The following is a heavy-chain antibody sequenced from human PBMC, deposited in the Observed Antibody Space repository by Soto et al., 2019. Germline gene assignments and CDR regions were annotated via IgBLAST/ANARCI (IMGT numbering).Heavy chain of an antibody. CDR2: IVPILGTT. CDR3: ARARGAVVISSYNVFDN. J-gene: IGHJ4*01. CDR1: GGTFSTYA. D-gene: IGHD2-21*01. V-gene: IGHV1-69*01. Sequence: QVQLVQSGAEEKKPGSSVKVSCKASGGTFSTYAISWVRQAPGQGLEWMGGIVPILGTTNYAQRFQDRVTITADESTSRADMVVARRRCEDAAVYYCARARGAVVISSYNVFDNCGHGSLLIVAS.